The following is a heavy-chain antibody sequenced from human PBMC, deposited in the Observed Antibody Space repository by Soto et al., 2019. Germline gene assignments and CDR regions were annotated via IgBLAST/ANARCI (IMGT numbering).Heavy chain of an antibody. J-gene: IGHJ4*02. CDR2: INSDGSTT. CDR3: VRGSVYNWRGDY. Sequence: EVQLVESGGGLVQPGGSLRLSCAASGFTFSNYWMHWVRQAPGKGLVWVSRINSDGSTTGNADSVKGRFTISRDNAKNTLYLQMNSLRAGDTAVYYCVRGSVYNWRGDYWGQGTLVTVSS. CDR1: GFTFSNYW. V-gene: IGHV3-74*01. D-gene: IGHD1-20*01.